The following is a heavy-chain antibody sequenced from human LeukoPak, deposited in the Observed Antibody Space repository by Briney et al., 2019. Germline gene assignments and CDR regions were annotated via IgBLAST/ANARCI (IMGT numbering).Heavy chain of an antibody. CDR1: GFTFSNYW. J-gene: IGHJ1*01. D-gene: IGHD5-12*01. V-gene: IGHV3-7*05. CDR3: VTDVSGSHGD. CDR2: IKRDGSEK. Sequence: PGGSLRLSCEASGFTFSNYWMNWVRQAPGRGLEWVANIKRDGSEKHYVDSVKGRFTISRGNAKNSLYLRMSSLRAEDTAVYYCVTDVSGSHGDWGQGTLVTVSS.